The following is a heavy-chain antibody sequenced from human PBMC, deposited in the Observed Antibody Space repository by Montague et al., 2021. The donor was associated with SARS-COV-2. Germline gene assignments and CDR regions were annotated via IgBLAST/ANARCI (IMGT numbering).Heavy chain of an antibody. CDR1: GGSISSSSYY. J-gene: IGHJ4*02. V-gene: IGHV4-39*01. D-gene: IGHD2-2*01. Sequence: SETLSLTCTVSGGSISSSSYYWGWIRQPPGKGLEWIGSIYYSGSTYYNPSLKSRVTISVDTSKNQFSLKPSSVTAADTAVYYCARLHCSSTSCYYLFFAETSHFDYWGQGTLVTVSS. CDR2: IYYSGST. CDR3: ARLHCSSTSCYYLFFAETSHFDY.